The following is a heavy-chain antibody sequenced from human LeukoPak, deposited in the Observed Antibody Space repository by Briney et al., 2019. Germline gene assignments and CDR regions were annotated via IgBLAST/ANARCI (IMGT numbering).Heavy chain of an antibody. CDR2: IIPMFGIA. V-gene: IGHV1-69*13. Sequence: GASVKVSCKASGGTFSRYAISWVRQAPGQGLEWMGGIIPMFGIANYAQKFQGRVTITADESTSTAYMALSSLRSEDTAVYYCARDRPYTGGWRGFDYWGQGTLVTVST. D-gene: IGHD6-19*01. J-gene: IGHJ4*02. CDR3: ARDRPYTGGWRGFDY. CDR1: GGTFSRYA.